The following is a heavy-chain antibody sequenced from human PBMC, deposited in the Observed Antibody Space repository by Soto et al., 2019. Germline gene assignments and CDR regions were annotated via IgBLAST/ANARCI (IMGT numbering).Heavy chain of an antibody. J-gene: IGHJ5*02. CDR3: ARDPHEFWTSYWFDP. CDR1: GGISTSHS. V-gene: IGHV1-18*01. Sequence: ASVKVSCKASGGISTSHSISWVRQAPGQGLELMGWISAYDGKTTYAEKFQGRVTLTTDTSTSTAYMELRSLRSDDTAIYYCARDPHEFWTSYWFDPWGQGTPVTSPQ. D-gene: IGHD3-3*01. CDR2: ISAYDGKT.